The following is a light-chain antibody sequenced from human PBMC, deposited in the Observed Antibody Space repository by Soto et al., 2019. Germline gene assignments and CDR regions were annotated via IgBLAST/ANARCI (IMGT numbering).Light chain of an antibody. J-gene: IGLJ2*01. CDR2: DVS. CDR1: SSDVGGYNY. Sequence: QSALTQPASVSGSPGQSITISCTGTSSDVGGYNYVSWYQQHPGKAPKLMIYDVSNRPSGVSNRFSGSKSGNTASLTSSGLQAEDEADYYCSSYTSSSTVVFGGGTKLTV. V-gene: IGLV2-14*01. CDR3: SSYTSSSTVV.